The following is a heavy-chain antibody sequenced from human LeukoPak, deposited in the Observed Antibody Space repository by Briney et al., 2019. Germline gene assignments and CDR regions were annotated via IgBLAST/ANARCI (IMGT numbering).Heavy chain of an antibody. V-gene: IGHV1-8*01. J-gene: IGHJ6*03. D-gene: IGHD3-10*01. CDR1: GYSFTSYD. Sequence: ASVKVSCKASGYSFTSYDINWVRQATGQGLEWMGWMSPNSGDTGYAQKFQGRVIMTRSTSISTAYMELSSLRSEDTAVYYCARDFGSGSSASIYYYYYYMDVWGKGTTVTVSS. CDR2: MSPNSGDT. CDR3: ARDFGSGSSASIYYYYYYMDV.